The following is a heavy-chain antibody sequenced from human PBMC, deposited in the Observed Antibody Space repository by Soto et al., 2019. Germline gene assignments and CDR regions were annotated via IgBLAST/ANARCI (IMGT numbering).Heavy chain of an antibody. CDR1: GYPFSHFW. CDR2: IYPGDSDT. CDR3: ARGGGDGNYDYYYGMAV. J-gene: IGHJ6*02. V-gene: IGHV5-51*07. Sequence: GASQKLSDPCSGYPFSHFWIGWVHHLPGKGLEWMGIIYPGDSDTRYSPSFQGQVTISADKSISTAYLQWSSLKASDTAMYYFARGGGDGNYDYYYGMAVWGHGTTVTVSS. D-gene: IGHD3-16*01.